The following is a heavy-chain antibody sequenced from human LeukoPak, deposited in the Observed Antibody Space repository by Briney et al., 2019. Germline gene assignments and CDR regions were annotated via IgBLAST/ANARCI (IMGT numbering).Heavy chain of an antibody. D-gene: IGHD2-15*01. V-gene: IGHV3-7*03. CDR3: AIERGVCSDITCYAFNY. CDR1: GFTFSNYW. J-gene: IGHJ4*02. CDR2: IKQDGSEK. Sequence: GGSLRLSCAASGFTFSNYWLTWVRQAPGQGLEWVANIKQDGSEKHYVDSVKGRFTISRDNAKNSLYLQMNSLKIEDTGVYYCAIERGVCSDITCYAFNYWGQGTLVTVSS.